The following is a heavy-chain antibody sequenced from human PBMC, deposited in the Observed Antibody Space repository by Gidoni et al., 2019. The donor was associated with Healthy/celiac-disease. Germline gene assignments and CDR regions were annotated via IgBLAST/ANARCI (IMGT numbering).Heavy chain of an antibody. CDR1: GGSISSYY. D-gene: IGHD6-19*01. J-gene: IGHJ5*02. CDR3: ARGRVYSSGGSSNNWFDP. Sequence: QVQLQESGPGLVKPSETLSLTCTVSGGSISSYYWSWIRQPAGKGLEWIGRIYTSGSTNYNPSLKSRVTMSVDTSKNQFSLKLSSVTAADTAVYYCARGRVYSSGGSSNNWFDPWGQGTLVTVSS. V-gene: IGHV4-4*07. CDR2: IYTSGST.